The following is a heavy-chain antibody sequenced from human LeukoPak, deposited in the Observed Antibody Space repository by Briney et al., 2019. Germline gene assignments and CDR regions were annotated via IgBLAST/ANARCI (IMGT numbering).Heavy chain of an antibody. CDR2: ISSSGSTI. CDR3: ARGGGLRRTFDY. Sequence: SGGSLRLSRAASGFTFSSYEMNWVRQAPGKGLEWVSYISSSGSTIYYADSVKGRFTISRDNAKNSLYLQMNSLRAEDTAVYYCARGGGLRRTFDYWGQGTLVTVSS. J-gene: IGHJ4*02. V-gene: IGHV3-48*03. CDR1: GFTFSSYE. D-gene: IGHD4-17*01.